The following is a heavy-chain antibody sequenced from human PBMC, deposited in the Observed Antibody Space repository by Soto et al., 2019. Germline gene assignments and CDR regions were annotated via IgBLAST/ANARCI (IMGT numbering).Heavy chain of an antibody. CDR2: IIPIFGTA. CDR3: ARDSGVLVATHPFDY. V-gene: IGHV1-69*13. CDR1: GGTFSSYA. D-gene: IGHD5-12*01. J-gene: IGHJ4*02. Sequence: SVKVSCKASGGTFSSYAISWVRQAPGQGLEWMGGIIPIFGTANYAQKFQGRVTITADESTSTAYMELSSLRSEDTAVYYCARDSGVLVATHPFDYWGRGTLVTVSS.